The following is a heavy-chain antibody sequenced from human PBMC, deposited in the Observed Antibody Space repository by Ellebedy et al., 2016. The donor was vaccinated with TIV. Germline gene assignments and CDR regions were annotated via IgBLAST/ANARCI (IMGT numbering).Heavy chain of an antibody. J-gene: IGHJ4*02. CDR3: ARQYCGSSSCYARWVDY. D-gene: IGHD2-2*01. V-gene: IGHV4-39*01. Sequence: SETLSLTXAVFSDSFRSSVYYWGWIRQPPGKGLEWIGSVYYRGGTYYNPSLKSRVSLSVDTSKNQFYLTLSSVTAADTAVYYCARQYCGSSSCYARWVDYWGQGTPVTVSS. CDR2: VYYRGGT. CDR1: SDSFRSSVYY.